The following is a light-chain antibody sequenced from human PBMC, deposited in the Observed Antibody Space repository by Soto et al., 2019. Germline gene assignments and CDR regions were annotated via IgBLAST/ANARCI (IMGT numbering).Light chain of an antibody. CDR1: QSISNY. J-gene: IGKJ1*01. CDR2: AAS. CDR3: QQSYITPWT. Sequence: DILMTQSPSSLSTSVGDRVTITCRASQSISNYLNWYQQKPGRVPQLLIYAASRLQSGVPSRFSGSGSGTHFTLTISSLQPEDFATYYCQQSYITPWTFGQGTKVEIK. V-gene: IGKV1-39*01.